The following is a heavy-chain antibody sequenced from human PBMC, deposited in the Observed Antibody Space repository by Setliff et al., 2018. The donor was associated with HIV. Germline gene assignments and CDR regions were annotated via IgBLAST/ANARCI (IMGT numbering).Heavy chain of an antibody. CDR1: GFSFDDYG. CDR3: SGWKGDYYDSSGINGY. CDR2: IDWNGGST. V-gene: IGHV3-20*04. J-gene: IGHJ4*02. Sequence: LSLSCAASGFSFDDYGMNWVRQAPGKGLEWVSGIDWNGGSTEYAASVKGRFTISRDDSKNTAYLQMNSLKTDDTAMYYCSGWKGDYYDSSGINGYWGQGTLVTVS. D-gene: IGHD3-22*01.